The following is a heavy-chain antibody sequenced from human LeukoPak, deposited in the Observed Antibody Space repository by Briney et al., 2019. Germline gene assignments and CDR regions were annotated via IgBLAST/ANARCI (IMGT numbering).Heavy chain of an antibody. D-gene: IGHD3/OR15-3a*01. J-gene: IGHJ4*02. CDR1: GGSISSYY. CDR3: ARGHWTETITNFDY. Sequence: SETLSLTCTVSGGSISSYYWTWIRQPPGKGLDWIGYIFYSGSSNFNPSLKSRVTISVGMSKNQFSLKLKSVTAADTAVYYCARGHWTETITNFDYWGQGALVTVSS. CDR2: IFYSGSS. V-gene: IGHV4-59*01.